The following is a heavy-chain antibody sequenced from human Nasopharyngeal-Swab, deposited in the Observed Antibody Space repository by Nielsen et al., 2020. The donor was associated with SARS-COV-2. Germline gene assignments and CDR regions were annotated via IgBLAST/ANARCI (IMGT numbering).Heavy chain of an antibody. J-gene: IGHJ6*02. CDR3: ARGNYDYVWGSYRYAVGDYYGMDV. Sequence: ASVKVSCKASGYTFTSYDINWVRQATGQGLEWMGWMNPNSGNTGYAQKFQGRATMTRNTSISTAYMELSSLRSEDTAVYYCARGNYDYVWGSYRYAVGDYYGMDVWGQGTTVTVSS. CDR1: GYTFTSYD. D-gene: IGHD3-16*02. V-gene: IGHV1-8*01. CDR2: MNPNSGNT.